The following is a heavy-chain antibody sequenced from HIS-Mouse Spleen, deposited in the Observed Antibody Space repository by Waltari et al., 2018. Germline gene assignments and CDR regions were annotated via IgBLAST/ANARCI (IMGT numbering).Heavy chain of an antibody. CDR1: GGSISSYY. V-gene: IGHV4-59*01. CDR2: IYYSGST. Sequence: QVQLQESGPGLVKPSETLSLTCTVSGGSISSYYWSWIRQPPGKGLEWIGYIYYSGSTNSNPSLKSRVTISVDTSKNQFSLKLSSVTAADTAVYYCAREGLERYYFDYWGQGTLVTVSS. D-gene: IGHD1-1*01. CDR3: AREGLERYYFDY. J-gene: IGHJ4*02.